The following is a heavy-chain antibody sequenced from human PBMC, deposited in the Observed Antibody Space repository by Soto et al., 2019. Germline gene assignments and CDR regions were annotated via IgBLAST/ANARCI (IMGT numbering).Heavy chain of an antibody. D-gene: IGHD3-3*01. CDR3: AKGVGDYYDFWIFGG. J-gene: IGHJ4*02. CDR2: ISHDGDNK. CDR1: GFTFSRSV. Sequence: QVQLVESGGGEVQPGRSLRLSCAASGFTFSRSVMQWVRQAPGKGLEWVALISHDGDNKHYADSVRGRFTISRDNSKNTLYLQMNSLRPEDTAVYYWAKGVGDYYDFWIFGGCGQGTLVTVSS. V-gene: IGHV3-30*18.